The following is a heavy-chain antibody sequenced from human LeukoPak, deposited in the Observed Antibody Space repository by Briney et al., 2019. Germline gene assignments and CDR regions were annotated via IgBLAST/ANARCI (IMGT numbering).Heavy chain of an antibody. V-gene: IGHV1-69*04. CDR3: ARARGSWDPFDAFDI. Sequence: AASVKVSCKASGGTFSSYAISWVRQAPGQGLEWMGRIIPILGIANYAQKFQGRVTITADKSTSTAYMELSSLRSEDTAVYYCARARGSWDPFDAFDIWGQGTMVTVSS. CDR2: IIPILGIA. CDR1: GGTFSSYA. D-gene: IGHD6-13*01. J-gene: IGHJ3*02.